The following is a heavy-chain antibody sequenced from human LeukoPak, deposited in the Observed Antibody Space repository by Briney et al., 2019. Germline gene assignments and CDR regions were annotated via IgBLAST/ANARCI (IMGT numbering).Heavy chain of an antibody. V-gene: IGHV4-34*01. CDR1: GGSFSGYY. D-gene: IGHD3-22*01. J-gene: IGHJ4*02. CDR3: ARGKWGSAVRSGYYDY. Sequence: SETLSLTCAVYGGSFSGYYWSWIRQPPGKGLEWIGEINHSGSTNYNPSLKSRVTISVDTSKNQFSLKLSSVTAADTAVYYCARGKWGSAVRSGYYDYWGQGTLVTVSS. CDR2: INHSGST.